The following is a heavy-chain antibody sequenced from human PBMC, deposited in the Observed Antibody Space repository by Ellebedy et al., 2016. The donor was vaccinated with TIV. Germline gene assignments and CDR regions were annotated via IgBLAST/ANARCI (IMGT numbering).Heavy chain of an antibody. Sequence: GESLKISCVVSGFSVSDSHINWVRQPPGKGLQWFSSVYAGGSTYYAESVRGRFTISRDNSKNMVFLHINALPPADTAVYYCSRDTVGATPNLDSWGQGTRVTVSS. D-gene: IGHD1-26*01. CDR3: SRDTVGATPNLDS. CDR1: GFSVSDSH. CDR2: VYAGGST. V-gene: IGHV3-66*01. J-gene: IGHJ5*01.